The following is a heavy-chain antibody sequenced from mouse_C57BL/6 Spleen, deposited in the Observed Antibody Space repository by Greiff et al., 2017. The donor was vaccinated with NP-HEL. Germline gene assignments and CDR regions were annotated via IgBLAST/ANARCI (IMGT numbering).Heavy chain of an antibody. J-gene: IGHJ4*01. V-gene: IGHV1-82*01. CDR2: IYPGDGDT. CDR3: ARWTPLHGNHYYYAMDY. D-gene: IGHD2-1*01. Sequence: QVQLQQSGPELVKPGASVKISCKASGYAFSSSWMNWVKQRPGKGLEWIGRIYPGDGDTNYNGKFKGKATLTADKSSSTAYMQLSSLTSEDSAVYFCARWTPLHGNHYYYAMDYWGQGTSVTVSS. CDR1: GYAFSSSW.